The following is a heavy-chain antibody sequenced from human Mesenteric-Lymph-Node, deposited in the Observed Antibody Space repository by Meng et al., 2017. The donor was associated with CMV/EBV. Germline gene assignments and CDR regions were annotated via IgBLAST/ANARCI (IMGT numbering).Heavy chain of an antibody. Sequence: GESLKISCAASGFTFSNYGVTWVRQAPGKGLEWVSVLYSGGSHTYYADSVKGRFIISRDDSKNTLYLQMNSLRAGDTAVYYCAKEAVDYDGNSDSWGQGTLVTVSS. CDR2: LYSGGSHT. CDR3: AKEAVDYDGNSDS. V-gene: IGHV3-23*03. D-gene: IGHD4-23*01. J-gene: IGHJ5*01. CDR1: GFTFSNYG.